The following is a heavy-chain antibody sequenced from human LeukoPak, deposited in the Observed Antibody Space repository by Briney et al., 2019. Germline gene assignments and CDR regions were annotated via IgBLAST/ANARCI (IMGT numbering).Heavy chain of an antibody. CDR2: INPSGGST. V-gene: IGHV1-46*01. CDR3: ARLTDGIAAADPHFDY. J-gene: IGHJ4*02. CDR1: GYTFTSYY. D-gene: IGHD6-13*01. Sequence: ASVKVSCKASGYTFTSYYMHWVRQAPGQGLEWMGIINPSGGSTSYAQKFQGRVTMTRDTSTSTVYMELSSLRSEDTAVYYCARLTDGIAAADPHFDYWGQGTLVTVSS.